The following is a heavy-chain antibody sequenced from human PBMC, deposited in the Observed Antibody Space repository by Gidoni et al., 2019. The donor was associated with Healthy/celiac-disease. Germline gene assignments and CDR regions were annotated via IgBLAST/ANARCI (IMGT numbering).Heavy chain of an antibody. Sequence: QVQLVQSGAEVKKPGSSVKVSCKASGGTFSSYAISWVRQAPGQGLEWMGGIIPIFGTANYAQKFQGRVTITADESTSTAYMELSSLRSEDTTVYYCARASGYCSSTSCLAQNDYWGQGTLVTVSS. CDR2: IIPIFGTA. D-gene: IGHD2-2*01. V-gene: IGHV1-69*01. CDR1: GGTFSSYA. CDR3: ARASGYCSSTSCLAQNDY. J-gene: IGHJ4*02.